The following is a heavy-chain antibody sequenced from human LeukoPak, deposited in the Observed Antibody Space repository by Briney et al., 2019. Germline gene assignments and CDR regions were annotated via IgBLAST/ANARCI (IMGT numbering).Heavy chain of an antibody. CDR1: GFTFSSYA. J-gene: IGHJ4*02. V-gene: IGHV3-21*01. CDR2: ISSSSSYI. Sequence: GGSLRLSCAASGFTFSSYAMSWVRQAPGKGLEWVSSISSSSSYIYYADSVKGRFTISRDNAKNSLYLQMNSLRAEDTAVYYCAGHCTSCLLSDYWGQGTLVTVSS. CDR3: AGHCTSCLLSDY. D-gene: IGHD2-2*01.